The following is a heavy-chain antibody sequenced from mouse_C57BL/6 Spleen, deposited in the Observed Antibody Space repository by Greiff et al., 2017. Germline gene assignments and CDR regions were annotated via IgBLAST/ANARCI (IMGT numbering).Heavy chain of an antibody. CDR3: ARRTYDYDGGYYFDY. D-gene: IGHD2-4*01. Sequence: VQLQQSGPELVKPGASVKIPCKASGYTFTDYNMDWVKQSHGKSLEWIGDINPNNGGTIYNQKFKGKATLTVDKSSSTAYMELRSLTSEDTAVYYCARRTYDYDGGYYFDYWGQGTTLTVSS. J-gene: IGHJ2*01. CDR2: INPNNGGT. CDR1: GYTFTDYN. V-gene: IGHV1-18*01.